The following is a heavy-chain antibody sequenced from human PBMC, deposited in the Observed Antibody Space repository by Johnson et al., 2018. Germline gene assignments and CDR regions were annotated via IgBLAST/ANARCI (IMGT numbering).Heavy chain of an antibody. D-gene: IGHD5-24*01. CDR3: ARLPPSIRDGYNHDAFDI. Sequence: VQLVQSGGGLVQPGGSLRPSCAASGFAFSSYVLHWVRRAPGKGPEWVSAIGTGGDTYYAGSVLGRFTISSDNAKKSLFLQVNSLRAEDTAVYCCARLPPSIRDGYNHDAFDIWGQGTMVTVSS. J-gene: IGHJ3*02. CDR2: IGTGGDT. CDR1: GFAFSSYV. V-gene: IGHV3-47*02.